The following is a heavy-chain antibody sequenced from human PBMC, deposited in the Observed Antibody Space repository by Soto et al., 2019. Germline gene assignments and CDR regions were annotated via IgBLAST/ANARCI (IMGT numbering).Heavy chain of an antibody. CDR1: GFTFSSYG. Sequence: QVQLVESGGGVVQPGRSLRLSFAASGFTFSSYGMHWVRQAPGKGPEWVAVIWYDGSNKYYADSVKGRFTISRDNSKNTLYLQMNSLRAEDTVVYYCARGALAYCGGECYSVMDVWGEGTTVPVSS. V-gene: IGHV3-33*01. J-gene: IGHJ6*04. CDR3: ARGALAYCGGECYSVMDV. D-gene: IGHD2-21*01. CDR2: IWYDGSNK.